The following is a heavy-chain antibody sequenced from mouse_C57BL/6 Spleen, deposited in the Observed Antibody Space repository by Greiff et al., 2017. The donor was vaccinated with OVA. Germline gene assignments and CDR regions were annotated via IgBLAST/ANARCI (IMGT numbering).Heavy chain of an antibody. Sequence: VQLQQSGPELVKPGASVKMSCKASGYSFTSYYIHWVKQRPGQGLEWIGWIYPGSGNTKYNEKFKGKATLTADTSSSTDYMQLSSLTSEDSAVYYCARGTAQALYAMDYWGQGTSVTVSS. CDR1: GYSFTSYY. CDR3: ARGTAQALYAMDY. V-gene: IGHV1-66*01. D-gene: IGHD3-2*02. CDR2: IYPGSGNT. J-gene: IGHJ4*01.